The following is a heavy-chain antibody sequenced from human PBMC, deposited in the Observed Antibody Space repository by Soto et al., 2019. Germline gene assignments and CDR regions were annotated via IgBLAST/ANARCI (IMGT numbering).Heavy chain of an antibody. CDR2: IIPILGIA. CDR1: GGTFSSYT. CDR3: ATSLGYCSSTSCPKANYYYYYMDV. J-gene: IGHJ6*03. V-gene: IGHV1-69*02. D-gene: IGHD2-2*01. Sequence: SVKVSCKASGGTFSSYTISWVRQAPGQGLEWMGRIIPILGIANYAQKFQGRVTITADKSTSTAYMELSSLRSEDTAVYYCATSLGYCSSTSCPKANYYYYYMDVWGKGTTVTVSS.